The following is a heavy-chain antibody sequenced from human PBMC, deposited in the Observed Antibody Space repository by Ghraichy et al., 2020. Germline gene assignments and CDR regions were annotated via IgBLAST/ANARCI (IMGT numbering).Heavy chain of an antibody. Sequence: ASVKFSCKASGYTFTSYGISWVRQAPGQGLEWMGWISAYNGNTNYAQKLQGRVTMTTDTSTSTAYMELRSLRSDDTAVYYCASERLPHSYYYGMDVWGQGTTVTVSS. V-gene: IGHV1-18*01. CDR2: ISAYNGNT. CDR3: ASERLPHSYYYGMDV. J-gene: IGHJ6*02. CDR1: GYTFTSYG.